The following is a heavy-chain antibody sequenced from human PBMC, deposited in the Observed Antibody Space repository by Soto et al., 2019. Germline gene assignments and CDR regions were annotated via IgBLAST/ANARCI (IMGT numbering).Heavy chain of an antibody. V-gene: IGHV4-34*01. Sequence: QVQLQQWGAGLLKPSETLSLTCAVYGGSFSGYYWSWIRQPPGKGLEWIGEINHSGSTNYKPSHKSRVAMSVDTSKNQYYLKLSSVPAADTAVYYCARGAGIAARPERPHYYYYYMEVWGKGITVTVAS. J-gene: IGHJ6*03. CDR1: GGSFSGYY. D-gene: IGHD6-6*01. CDR3: ARGAGIAARPERPHYYYYYMEV. CDR2: INHSGST.